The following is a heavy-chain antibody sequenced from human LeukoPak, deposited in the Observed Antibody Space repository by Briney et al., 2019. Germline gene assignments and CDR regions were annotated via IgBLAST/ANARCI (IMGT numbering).Heavy chain of an antibody. J-gene: IGHJ4*02. CDR1: DGSFSGYY. D-gene: IGHD3-22*01. CDR3: ARYSGYYLSYLDY. Sequence: SETLSLTCAVYDGSFSGYYWSWIRQPPGKGLEWIGEINHSGGTNYNPSLKSRVTISVDTSKNQFSLKLSSVTAADTAMYYCARYSGYYLSYLDYWGQGTLVTVSS. V-gene: IGHV4-34*01. CDR2: INHSGGT.